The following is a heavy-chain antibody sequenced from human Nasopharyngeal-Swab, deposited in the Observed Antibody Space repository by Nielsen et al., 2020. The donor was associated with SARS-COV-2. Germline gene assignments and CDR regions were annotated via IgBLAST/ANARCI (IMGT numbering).Heavy chain of an antibody. CDR2: IFPIFGTS. J-gene: IGHJ3*02. CDR3: ARDLYGSGSYNFGAFDI. D-gene: IGHD3-10*01. Sequence: SVKVSCKASGGTFSSYAISWVRQAPGQGLEWTGGIFPIFGTSNYAQKFQGRVTITADESTSTAYMELSSLRSEDTAVYYCARDLYGSGSYNFGAFDIWGQGTMVTVSS. V-gene: IGHV1-69*13. CDR1: GGTFSSYA.